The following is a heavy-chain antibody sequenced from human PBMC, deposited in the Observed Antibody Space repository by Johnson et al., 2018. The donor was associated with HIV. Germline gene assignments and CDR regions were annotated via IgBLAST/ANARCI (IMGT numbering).Heavy chain of an antibody. Sequence: VQLVESGGGVVQPGRSLRLSCAASGFTFSSYGMAWVRQAPGKGLEWVSGINWNGGSTGSADSVKGRFTISRDNAKTSVDLQMNSLRVDDTAVYYCVRDDGISGDAFDMWGQGTMVTVSS. CDR1: GFTFSSYG. V-gene: IGHV3-20*04. CDR2: INWNGGST. CDR3: VRDDGISGDAFDM. D-gene: IGHD3-10*01. J-gene: IGHJ3*02.